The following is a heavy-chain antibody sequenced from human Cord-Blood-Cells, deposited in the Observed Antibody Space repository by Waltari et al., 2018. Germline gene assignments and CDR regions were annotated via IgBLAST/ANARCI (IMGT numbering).Heavy chain of an antibody. D-gene: IGHD2-2*01. CDR3: AHRLRAAMLWDY. Sequence: QITLKESGPTLVKPTQTLTLTCTFSGFSLSTRGVGVGWIRQPPGKALEWLALIYWDDDKRYSPSLKSRLTITKDTSKNQVVLTMTNMDPVDTATYYCAHRLRAAMLWDYWGQGTLVTVSS. CDR2: IYWDDDK. V-gene: IGHV2-5*02. CDR1: GFSLSTRGVG. J-gene: IGHJ4*02.